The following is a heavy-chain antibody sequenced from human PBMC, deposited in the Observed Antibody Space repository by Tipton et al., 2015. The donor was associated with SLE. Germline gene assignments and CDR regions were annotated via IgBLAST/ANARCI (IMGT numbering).Heavy chain of an antibody. J-gene: IGHJ3*02. D-gene: IGHD3/OR15-3a*01. CDR3: AREIWTGQGAFDI. Sequence: QSGAEVKKPGASVKLSCKTSGYTFTSYTIQWVRQAPGQRLEWLGWINAGHGNTKYAQKFHGRVTITRDSSASTAYLELSSLRSDDSAVYYCAREIWTGQGAFDIWGQGTMVTVSS. CDR2: INAGHGNT. CDR1: GYTFTSYT. V-gene: IGHV1-3*01.